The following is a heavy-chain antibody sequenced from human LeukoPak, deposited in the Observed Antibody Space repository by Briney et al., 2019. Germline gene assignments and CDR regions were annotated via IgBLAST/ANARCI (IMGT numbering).Heavy chain of an antibody. CDR3: ARDDLSWYSGIDY. D-gene: IGHD6-13*01. Sequence: GRSLRLSCAASGFTFSSYGMHWVRQAPGKGLEWVAVISYDGSNKYYANSVKGRFTISRDNSKNTLYLQMNSLRAEDTAVYYCARDDLSWYSGIDYWGQGVLVTVSS. CDR1: GFTFSSYG. V-gene: IGHV3-30*03. J-gene: IGHJ4*02. CDR2: ISYDGSNK.